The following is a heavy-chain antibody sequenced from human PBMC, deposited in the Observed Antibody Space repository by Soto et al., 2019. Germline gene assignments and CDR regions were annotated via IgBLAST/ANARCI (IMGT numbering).Heavy chain of an antibody. V-gene: IGHV1-18*01. CDR1: GYTFTRNG. J-gene: IGHJ6*02. Sequence: QVHLVQSGAEVKKPGASVNVSCKTSGYTFTRNGISWVRQAPGQGLEWMGWISPNSGNTRYAQKLQDRVIMTTDTSTSTAYMELRSLRSDDTAVYYCVKDRDSNSWPSRDVWGPGTTVTASS. CDR2: ISPNSGNT. D-gene: IGHD3-22*01. CDR3: VKDRDSNSWPSRDV.